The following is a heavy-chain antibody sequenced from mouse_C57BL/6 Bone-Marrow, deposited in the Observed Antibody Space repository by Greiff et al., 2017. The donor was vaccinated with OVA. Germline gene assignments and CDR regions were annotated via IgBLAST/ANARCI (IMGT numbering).Heavy chain of an antibody. V-gene: IGHV5-16*01. J-gene: IGHJ1*03. D-gene: IGHD3-3*01. CDR1: GFTFSDYY. CDR3: ARGGWDWYFDV. Sequence: DVQLVESEGGLVQPGSSMKLSCTASGFTFSDYYMAWVRQVPEKGLEWVANINYDGSSTYYLDSLKSRFIISRDNAKNILYLQMSRLKSEDTATYYCARGGWDWYFDVWGTGTTVTVSS. CDR2: INYDGSST.